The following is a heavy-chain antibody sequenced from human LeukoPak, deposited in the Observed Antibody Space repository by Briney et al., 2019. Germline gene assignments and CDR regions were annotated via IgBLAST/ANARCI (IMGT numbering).Heavy chain of an antibody. CDR1: GYTFTNYG. CDR3: ARSDLGIITAGPFEY. D-gene: IGHD5-24*01. J-gene: IGHJ4*02. V-gene: IGHV1-18*01. CDR2: ISGYQGST. Sequence: ASVKVSCKASGYTFTNYGIAWVRQAPGQGLEWMGWISGYQGSTKYAQNFQGRVAMTIDTSTSTAYMDLRSLRSDDTAIFFCARSDLGIITAGPFEYWGQGTLVAVSS.